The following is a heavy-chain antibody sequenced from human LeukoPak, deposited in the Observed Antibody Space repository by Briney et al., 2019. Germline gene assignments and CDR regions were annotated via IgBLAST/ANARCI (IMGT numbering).Heavy chain of an antibody. CDR3: ARVSGSNYRNYFDY. D-gene: IGHD2-15*01. CDR2: IYYTGRT. J-gene: IGHJ4*02. Sequence: SETLSLTCTVSGGSFSRHYWSWIRQPPGKGLEWSGYIYYTGRTNYNPSLESRVTISVDTSKNQFSLKVSSVTAADTAVYYCARVSGSNYRNYFDYWGQGTLVTVSS. CDR1: GGSFSRHY. V-gene: IGHV4-59*11.